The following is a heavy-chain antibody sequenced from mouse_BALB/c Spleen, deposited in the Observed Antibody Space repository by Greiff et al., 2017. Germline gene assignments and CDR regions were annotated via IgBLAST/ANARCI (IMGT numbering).Heavy chain of an antibody. Sequence: EVMLVESGGGLVKPGGSLKLSCAASGFTFSSYAMSWVRQTPEKRLEWVATISSGGSYTYYPDSVKGRFTISRDNAKNTLYLQMSSLRSEDTAMYYCARQGDDGGSAYWGQGTLVTVSA. CDR1: GFTFSSYA. CDR3: ARQGDDGGSAY. J-gene: IGHJ3*01. D-gene: IGHD2-12*01. V-gene: IGHV5-9-3*01. CDR2: ISSGGSYT.